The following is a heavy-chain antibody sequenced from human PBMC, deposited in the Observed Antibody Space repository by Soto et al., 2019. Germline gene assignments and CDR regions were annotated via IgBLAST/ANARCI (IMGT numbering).Heavy chain of an antibody. V-gene: IGHV3-30*18. CDR3: AKDRDSGYDFSAGNYYSGMDV. J-gene: IGHJ6*02. Sequence: AGSLRPSCTPSRFTFSSYGMHWVRQAEAKGLEWVAVISYGGSNTYYAGSVKCRFTLSRDHSKNTLYLQMNSLRAEDTAVYYCAKDRDSGYDFSAGNYYSGMDVLGQGTTVTVSS. D-gene: IGHD5-12*01. CDR2: ISYGGSNT. CDR1: RFTFSSYG.